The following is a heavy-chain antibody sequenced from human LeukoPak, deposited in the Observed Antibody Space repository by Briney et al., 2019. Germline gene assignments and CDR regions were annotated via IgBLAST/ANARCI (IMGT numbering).Heavy chain of an antibody. CDR2: IYYSGST. Sequence: SETLSLTCTVSGGSISSYYWSWIRQLPGRGLDWIGYIYYSGSTNYNPSLKSRVTISVDTSKNQFSLKLSSVTAADTAVYYCASSGYDLAFDIWGQGTMVTVSS. V-gene: IGHV4-59*01. D-gene: IGHD5-12*01. J-gene: IGHJ3*02. CDR1: GGSISSYY. CDR3: ASSGYDLAFDI.